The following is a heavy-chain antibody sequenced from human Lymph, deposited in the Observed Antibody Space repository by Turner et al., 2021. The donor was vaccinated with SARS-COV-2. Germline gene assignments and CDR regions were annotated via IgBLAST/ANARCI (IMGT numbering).Heavy chain of an antibody. J-gene: IGHJ4*02. Sequence: QVQLQESGAGLVKPSETLSLTCTVSGGSISSYYWSWIRQPPGKGLEWIGYIYYSGSTYYNPSLKSRVTISVDTSKNQFSLKLSSVTAADTALYYCARGFDYWGQGTLVTVSS. CDR2: IYYSGST. CDR1: GGSISSYY. CDR3: ARGFDY. V-gene: IGHV4-59*01.